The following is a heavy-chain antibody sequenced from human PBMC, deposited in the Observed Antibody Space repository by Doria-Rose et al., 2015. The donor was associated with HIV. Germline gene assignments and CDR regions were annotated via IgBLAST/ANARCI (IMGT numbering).Heavy chain of an antibody. CDR3: AKAPIIGPKYYFYMDG. V-gene: IGHV3-9*01. CDR2: ISWDSGAK. Sequence: VQLAQSGGGLVQPGRSLRLSCVGSGFSFESYAMHWVRLAPGKGLEWVAGISWDSGAKGNADSVEGRFTISRDNAKKSVYLEMRSLRPEDTAFYYCAKAPIIGPKYYFYMDGWGKGTSVTVSS. CDR1: GFSFESYA. D-gene: IGHD3-3*01. J-gene: IGHJ6*03.